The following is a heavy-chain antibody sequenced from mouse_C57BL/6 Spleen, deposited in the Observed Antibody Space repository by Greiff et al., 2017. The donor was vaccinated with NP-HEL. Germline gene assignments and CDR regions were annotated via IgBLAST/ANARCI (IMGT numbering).Heavy chain of an antibody. CDR3: ARFDGYYPFYAMDY. Sequence: DVMLVESGGGLVKPGGSLKLSCAASGFTFSSYAMSWVRQTPEKRLEWVATISDGGSYTYYPDNVKGRFTISRDNAKNNLYLQMSHLKSEDTAMYYCARFDGYYPFYAMDYWGQGTSVTVSS. J-gene: IGHJ4*01. CDR2: ISDGGSYT. D-gene: IGHD2-3*01. V-gene: IGHV5-4*03. CDR1: GFTFSSYA.